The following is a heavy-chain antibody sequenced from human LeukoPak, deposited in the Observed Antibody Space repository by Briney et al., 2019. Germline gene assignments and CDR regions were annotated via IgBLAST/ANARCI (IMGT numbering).Heavy chain of an antibody. D-gene: IGHD3-22*01. Sequence: ASVKVSCKASGYTFTGYYMHWVRQAPGQGLEWMGWINPNSGGTNYAQKFQGRVTMTRDTSISTAYMELSRLRSDDTAVYYCARESLWYYYDSSGYYSNYWGQGTLVTVSS. CDR2: INPNSGGT. V-gene: IGHV1-2*02. J-gene: IGHJ4*02. CDR3: ARESLWYYYDSSGYYSNY. CDR1: GYTFTGYY.